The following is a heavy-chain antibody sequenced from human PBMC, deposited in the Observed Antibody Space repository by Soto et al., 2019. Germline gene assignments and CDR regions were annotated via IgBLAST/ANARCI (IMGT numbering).Heavy chain of an antibody. Sequence: QITLKESGPTLVKPTQTLTLTCTFSGFSLSTSGVGVGWIRQPPGKALEWLALIYWDDDKRYSPSLKSRLTTTKDASKNQVVLTMTNMDPVDTATYCCAHSRIPNWGSRGAFDYWGQGTRVTVSS. D-gene: IGHD7-27*01. CDR3: AHSRIPNWGSRGAFDY. J-gene: IGHJ4*02. V-gene: IGHV2-5*02. CDR1: GFSLSTSGVG. CDR2: IYWDDDK.